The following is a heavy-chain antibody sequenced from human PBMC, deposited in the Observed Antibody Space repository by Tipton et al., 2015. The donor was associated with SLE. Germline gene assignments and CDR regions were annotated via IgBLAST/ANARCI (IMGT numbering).Heavy chain of an antibody. CDR3: VRDNSGRYHFDF. CDR2: ILYSGTT. D-gene: IGHD6-19*01. V-gene: IGHV4-59*01. Sequence: TLSLTCTVSGGSISSYYWNWIRQPPGKGLEWIGYILYSGTTNYNSSLQSRVTISIDTSKNQFSLKLSSVTAADTAVYYCVRDNSGRYHFDFWGQGALVTVSS. J-gene: IGHJ4*02. CDR1: GGSISSYY.